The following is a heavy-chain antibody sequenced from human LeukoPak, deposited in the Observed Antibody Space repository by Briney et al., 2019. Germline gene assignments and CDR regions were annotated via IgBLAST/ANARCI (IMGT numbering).Heavy chain of an antibody. CDR2: IYYSGST. CDR1: GGSIRSYY. Sequence: SETLSLTCTVSGGSIRSYYWSWIRQPPGKGLEWIGYIYYSGSTYYNPSLKSRVTISVDTSKNQFSLKLSSVTAADTAVYYCARVQRPQYYYDSSGYYGDYWGQGTLVTVSS. V-gene: IGHV4-59*12. CDR3: ARVQRPQYYYDSSGYYGDY. D-gene: IGHD3-22*01. J-gene: IGHJ4*02.